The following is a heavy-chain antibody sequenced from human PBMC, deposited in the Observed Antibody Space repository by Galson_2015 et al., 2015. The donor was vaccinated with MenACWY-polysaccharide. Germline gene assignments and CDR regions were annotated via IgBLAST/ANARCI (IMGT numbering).Heavy chain of an antibody. CDR1: GFTFSSYS. CDR2: ISPSGQTK. D-gene: IGHD3-16*01. J-gene: IGHJ6*02. CDR3: AIDQGRNDYLLYYLGMNV. Sequence: SLRLSCAASGFTFSSYSFHWVRQPPGKGLEWLSYISPSGQTKNYADSVKGRFSVSRDNAKNSLFLPINSLRDEDTAVYYCAIDQGRNDYLLYYLGMNVWGQGTSFAVPS. V-gene: IGHV3-48*02.